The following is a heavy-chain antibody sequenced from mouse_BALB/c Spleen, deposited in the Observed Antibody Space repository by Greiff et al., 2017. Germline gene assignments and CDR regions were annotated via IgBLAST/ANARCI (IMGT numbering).Heavy chain of an antibody. CDR1: GFTFSSYT. CDR2: ISSGGSYT. CDR3: TRDPYVADYYAMDY. J-gene: IGHJ4*01. V-gene: IGHV5-6-4*01. Sequence: EVQRVESGGGLVKPGGSLKLSCAASGFTFSSYTMAWVRQTPEKRLEWVATISSGGSYTYYPDSVKGRFTISRDNAKNTLYLQMSSLKSEDTAMYYCTRDPYVADYYAMDYWGQGTSVTVSA.